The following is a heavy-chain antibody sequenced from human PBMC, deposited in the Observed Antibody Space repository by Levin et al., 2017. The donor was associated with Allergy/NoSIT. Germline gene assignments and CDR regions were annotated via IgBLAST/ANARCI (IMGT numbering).Heavy chain of an antibody. CDR2: INPNSCGT. CDR3: ATAPSVPMVRGAIVRVY. V-gene: IGHV1-2*02. Sequence: GESLKISCKASGYTFTGYYMHWVRQAPGQGLEWMGWINPNSCGTNYAQKFQGRVTMTRDTSISTAYMELSRLRSDDTAVDYCATAPSVPMVRGAIVRVYWGKGTLVTVSA. D-gene: IGHD3-10*01. J-gene: IGHJ4*02. CDR1: GYTFTGYY.